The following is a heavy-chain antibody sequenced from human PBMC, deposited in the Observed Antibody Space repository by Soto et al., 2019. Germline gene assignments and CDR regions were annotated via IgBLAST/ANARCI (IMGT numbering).Heavy chain of an antibody. V-gene: IGHV1-3*01. Sequence: ASVKVSCKASGYTFTSYAIHWVRQAPGQGLEWMGWINAGDGNTKYSQNFQGRVTITRDTSASTAYMELSSLRSEDTAVYYCAIDPMPTSGWFYWGQGTLVTVSS. CDR1: GYTFTSYA. CDR2: INAGDGNT. D-gene: IGHD6-19*01. J-gene: IGHJ4*02. CDR3: AIDPMPTSGWFY.